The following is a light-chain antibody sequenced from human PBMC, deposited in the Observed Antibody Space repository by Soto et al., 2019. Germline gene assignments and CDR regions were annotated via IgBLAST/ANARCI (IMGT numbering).Light chain of an antibody. Sequence: QSVLTQPASVSGSPGQSITISCTGTITDIGAYNYVSWYQQHPGKAPELLIYGVSSRPSGVSNRFSGSKSGNAAYLTISGLQADDEAEYYCSSYTSSITPYVFGTGTKVT. CDR3: SSYTSSITPYV. CDR1: ITDIGAYNY. V-gene: IGLV2-14*01. J-gene: IGLJ1*01. CDR2: GVS.